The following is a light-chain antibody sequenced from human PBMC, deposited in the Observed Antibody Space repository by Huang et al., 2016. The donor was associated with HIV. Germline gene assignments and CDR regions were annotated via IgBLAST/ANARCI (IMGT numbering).Light chain of an antibody. CDR3: QQYINWPLYT. Sequence: EIVMTQSPVTLSVSPGERATLSCRASQSVSSNLAWYQQKPGQAPRLLIYGASTRATGIPARFSGSGSGTEFTLTISSLQSEDFAVYYCQQYINWPLYTFGQGTKLEIK. J-gene: IGKJ2*01. CDR1: QSVSSN. CDR2: GAS. V-gene: IGKV3-15*01.